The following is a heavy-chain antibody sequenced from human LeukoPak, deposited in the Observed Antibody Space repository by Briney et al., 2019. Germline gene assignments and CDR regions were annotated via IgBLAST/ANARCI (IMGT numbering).Heavy chain of an antibody. V-gene: IGHV1-2*02. Sequence: ASVKVSCKASGYTFTVYYMHWVRQAPGQGLGRMGWINPNSGGTNYAQKFQGRVTMTRDTSISAAYMELSRLRSDDTAVYYCARVTYYYDSSGYLSGRRYYFDYWGQGTLVTVSS. CDR3: ARVTYYYDSSGYLSGRRYYFDY. D-gene: IGHD3-22*01. CDR2: INPNSGGT. CDR1: GYTFTVYY. J-gene: IGHJ4*02.